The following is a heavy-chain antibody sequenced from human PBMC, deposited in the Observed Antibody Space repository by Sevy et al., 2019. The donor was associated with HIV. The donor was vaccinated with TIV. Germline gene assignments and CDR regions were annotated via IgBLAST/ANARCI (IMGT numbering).Heavy chain of an antibody. CDR3: ARDRIAEAGGYFDY. Sequence: SETLSLTCAVSGGSVSSGDYYWSWIRQPPGKELEWIGYISYIGSTNYNPSLKSRVTISVDTSKNQFSLTLSSVTAADTAVYYCARDRIAEAGGYFDYWGQGTLVTVSS. D-gene: IGHD6-13*01. V-gene: IGHV4-61*08. J-gene: IGHJ4*02. CDR2: ISYIGST. CDR1: GGSVSSGDYY.